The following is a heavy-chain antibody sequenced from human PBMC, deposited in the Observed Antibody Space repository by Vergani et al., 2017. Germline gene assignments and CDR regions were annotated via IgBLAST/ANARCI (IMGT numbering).Heavy chain of an antibody. V-gene: IGHV3-21*01. CDR2: ISISSSSR. J-gene: IGHJ3*02. Sequence: VQLVQSGGGLVKPGGPLRLSCAASGFTFSSYSMNWVRPAPGKGLEWVSSISISSSSRYYADSVKGRFTISRDNAKNSLYLQMNSLRAENTAVYYCARDIGSGWTPSDNDAFDIWGQGTMSPSLQ. CDR1: GFTFSSYS. D-gene: IGHD6-19*01. CDR3: ARDIGSGWTPSDNDAFDI.